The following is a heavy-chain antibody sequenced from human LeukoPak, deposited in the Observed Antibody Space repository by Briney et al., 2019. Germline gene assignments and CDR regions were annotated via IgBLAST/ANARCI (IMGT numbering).Heavy chain of an antibody. CDR2: IYYSGST. Sequence: SETLSLTCTVSGGSISSYYWSWIRQPPAKGLEWIGYIYYSGSTNYNPSLKSRVTISVDTSKNQFSLKLSSVTAADTAVYYCARGRGYFDYWGQGTLVTVSS. V-gene: IGHV4-59*01. CDR1: GGSISSYY. D-gene: IGHD3-16*01. CDR3: ARGRGYFDY. J-gene: IGHJ4*02.